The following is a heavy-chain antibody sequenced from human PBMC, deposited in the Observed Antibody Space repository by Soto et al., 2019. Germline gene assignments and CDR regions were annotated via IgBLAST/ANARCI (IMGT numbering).Heavy chain of an antibody. CDR2: ISYDGSNK. CDR3: ARQSIAALNWFDP. V-gene: IGHV3-30-3*01. CDR1: GSTFSSYA. J-gene: IGHJ5*02. D-gene: IGHD6-6*01. Sequence: GGSLRLSCAASGSTFSSYAMHWVRQAPGKGLEWVAVISYDGSNKYYADSVKGRFTISRDNSKNTLYLQMNSLRAEDTAVYYCARQSIAALNWFDPWGQGTLVTVSS.